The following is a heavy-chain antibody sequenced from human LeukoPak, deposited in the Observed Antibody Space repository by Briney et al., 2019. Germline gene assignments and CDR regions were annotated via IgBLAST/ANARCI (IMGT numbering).Heavy chain of an antibody. CDR3: ARGPRFGELLWHWFDP. CDR1: GYSVSSGHY. Sequence: SETLSLTCTVSGYSVSSGHYWGWIRQPPGKGLEWIGSMYHSGSTYYNPPLKSRVTISEDTSKNQFSLKLRSVTAADTAVYYCARGPRFGELLWHWFDPWGQGTLVTVSS. V-gene: IGHV4-38-2*02. J-gene: IGHJ5*02. CDR2: MYHSGST. D-gene: IGHD3-10*01.